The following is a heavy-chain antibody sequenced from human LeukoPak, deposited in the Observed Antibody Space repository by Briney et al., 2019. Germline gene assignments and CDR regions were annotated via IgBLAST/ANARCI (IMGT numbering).Heavy chain of an antibody. CDR1: GFTFSSYA. J-gene: IGHJ5*02. D-gene: IGHD3-10*01. CDR3: AKDGHYYGSGCYSPFFPNWFDP. CDR2: ISGSGGST. Sequence: PGGSLRLSCAASGFTFSSYAMSWVRQAPGKGLEWVSAISGSGGSTYYADSVKGRFTISRDNSKNTLYLQMNSLRAEDTAVYYCAKDGHYYGSGCYSPFFPNWFDPWGQGTLVTVSS. V-gene: IGHV3-23*01.